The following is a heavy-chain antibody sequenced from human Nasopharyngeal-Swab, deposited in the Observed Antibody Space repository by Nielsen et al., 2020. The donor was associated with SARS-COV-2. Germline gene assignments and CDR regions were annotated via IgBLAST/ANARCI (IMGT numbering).Heavy chain of an antibody. Sequence: GGSLRLSCAASGFTFSSYEMNWVRQAPGKGPEWVSYISSSGSTIYYADSVKGRFTISRDNAKNSLYLQMNGLRAEDTAVYYCARGGGGGYGDYYYYGMDVWGQGTTVTVSS. CDR3: ARGGGGGYGDYYYYGMDV. D-gene: IGHD1-26*01. CDR1: GFTFSSYE. V-gene: IGHV3-48*03. CDR2: ISSSGSTI. J-gene: IGHJ6*02.